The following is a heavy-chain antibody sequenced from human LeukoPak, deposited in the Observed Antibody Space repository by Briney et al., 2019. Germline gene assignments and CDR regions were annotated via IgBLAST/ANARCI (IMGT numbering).Heavy chain of an antibody. J-gene: IGHJ4*02. CDR2: IFYSGST. V-gene: IGHV4-59*08. CDR3: ARHRPSGYDDIYYFDY. Sequence: SETLSLTCIVSGGSISSYYWSWIRQPPGKGLEWIGYIFYSGSTNYNPSLKSRVTISVDSSRKQFSLKLSSVTAADTAVYYCARHRPSGYDDIYYFDYWGQGTLVTVSS. CDR1: GGSISSYY. D-gene: IGHD5-12*01.